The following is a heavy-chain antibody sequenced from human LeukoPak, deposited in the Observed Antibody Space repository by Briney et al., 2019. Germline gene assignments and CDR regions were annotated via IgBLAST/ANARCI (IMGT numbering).Heavy chain of an antibody. CDR3: SGSASDAFDI. V-gene: IGHV1-3*01. CDR2: INVGNGNT. J-gene: IGHJ3*02. CDR1: GYTFPSYF. D-gene: IGHD2-15*01. Sequence: ASVKVSCKASGYTFPSYFMHWVRQAPGQRLEWMGWINVGNGNTKYSQKFQGRVTITRDTSASTAYMELSSLRSEDTAVYYCSGSASDAFDIWGQGTMVTVSS.